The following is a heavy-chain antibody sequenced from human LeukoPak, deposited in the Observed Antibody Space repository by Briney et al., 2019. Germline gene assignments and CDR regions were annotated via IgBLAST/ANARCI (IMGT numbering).Heavy chain of an antibody. CDR3: ARGEYYYDSSGHDY. Sequence: SETLSLTCAVYGGSFSGYYWSWIRQPPGKGLEWIGEINHSGSTNYNPSLKSRVTISVDTSKNQFSLKLSSVTAADTAVYYCARGEYYYDSSGHDYWGQGTLVTVSS. D-gene: IGHD3-22*01. V-gene: IGHV4-34*01. CDR1: GGSFSGYY. CDR2: INHSGST. J-gene: IGHJ4*02.